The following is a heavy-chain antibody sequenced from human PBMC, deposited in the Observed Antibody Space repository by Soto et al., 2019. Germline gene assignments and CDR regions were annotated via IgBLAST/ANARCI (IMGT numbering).Heavy chain of an antibody. J-gene: IGHJ6*02. D-gene: IGHD2-15*01. Sequence: GGSLRLSCAASGFTFSSYAMHWVRQAPGKGLEWVAVISYDGSNKYYADSVKGRFTISRDNSKNTLYLQMNSLRAEDTAVYYCARDTVVAATPSGMDVWGQGTTVTVS. CDR3: ARDTVVAATPSGMDV. V-gene: IGHV3-30-3*01. CDR2: ISYDGSNK. CDR1: GFTFSSYA.